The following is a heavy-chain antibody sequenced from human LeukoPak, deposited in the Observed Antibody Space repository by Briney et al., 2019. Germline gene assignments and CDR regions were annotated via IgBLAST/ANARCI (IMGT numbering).Heavy chain of an antibody. CDR2: IIPIFGTA. J-gene: IGHJ5*02. D-gene: IGHD3-10*01. Sequence: SVKVSSKASGDTFTSYAISWVRQAPRQGLEWMGGIIPIFGTANYAQKFQGRVTITADESTSTAYMELSSLRSEDTAVYYCARATMVWGSNWFDPWGQGTLVTVSS. CDR3: ARATMVWGSNWFDP. V-gene: IGHV1-69*13. CDR1: GDTFTSYA.